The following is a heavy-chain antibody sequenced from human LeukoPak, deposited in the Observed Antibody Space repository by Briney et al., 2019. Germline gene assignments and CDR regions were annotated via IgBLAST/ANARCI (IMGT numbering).Heavy chain of an antibody. D-gene: IGHD5-18*01. CDR3: ARSSWIQQSSDF. Sequence: ASVKVSCKASGYIFTGYYMEWVRQAPGQGLEWMGWINTNTGNPTYAQDFTGRFVFSLDTSVTTTFLEISSLKAEDTAIYYCARSSWIQQSSDFWGQGTLVTVSS. CDR2: INTNTGNP. J-gene: IGHJ4*02. CDR1: GYIFTGYY. V-gene: IGHV7-4-1*02.